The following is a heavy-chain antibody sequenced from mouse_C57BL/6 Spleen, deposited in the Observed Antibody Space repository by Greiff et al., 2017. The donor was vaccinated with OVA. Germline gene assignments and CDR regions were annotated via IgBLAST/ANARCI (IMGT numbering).Heavy chain of an antibody. J-gene: IGHJ3*01. CDR1: GFSFNTYA. CDR3: VRVSSGYAY. D-gene: IGHD3-2*02. CDR2: IRSKSNNYAT. Sequence: EVQGVESGGGLVQPKGSLKLSCAASGFSFNTYAMNWVRQAPGKGLEWVARIRSKSNNYATYYADSVKDRFTISRDDSESMLYLQMNNLKTEDTAMYYCVRVSSGYAYWGQGTLVTVSA. V-gene: IGHV10-1*01.